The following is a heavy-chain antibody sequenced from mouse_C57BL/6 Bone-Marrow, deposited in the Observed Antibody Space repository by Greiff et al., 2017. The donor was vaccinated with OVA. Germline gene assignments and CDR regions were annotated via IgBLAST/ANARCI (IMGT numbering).Heavy chain of an antibody. V-gene: IGHV3-8*01. CDR3: ARRVYGNYGYFDV. CDR1: GYSITSDY. D-gene: IGHD2-1*01. Sequence: EVKLMESGPGLAKPSQTLSLTCSVTGYSITSDYWNWIRKFPGNKLEYMGYISYSGSTYYNPSLKSRISITRDTSKNQYYLQLNSVTTEDTATYYWARRVYGNYGYFDVWGTGTTVTVSS. J-gene: IGHJ1*03. CDR2: ISYSGST.